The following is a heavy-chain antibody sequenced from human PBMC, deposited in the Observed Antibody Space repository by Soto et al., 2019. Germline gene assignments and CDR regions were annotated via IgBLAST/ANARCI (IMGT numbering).Heavy chain of an antibody. CDR1: GGSISSSSYY. V-gene: IGHV4-39*01. CDR2: IYYSGST. D-gene: IGHD2-2*01. Sequence: PSETLSLTCTVSGGSISSSSYYWGWIRQPPGKGLEWIGSIYYSGSTYYNPSLKSRVTISVDTSKNQFSLKLSSVTAADTAVYYCARLHGNGFLPAAVGLIDYWGQGTLVTVSS. CDR3: ARLHGNGFLPAAVGLIDY. J-gene: IGHJ4*02.